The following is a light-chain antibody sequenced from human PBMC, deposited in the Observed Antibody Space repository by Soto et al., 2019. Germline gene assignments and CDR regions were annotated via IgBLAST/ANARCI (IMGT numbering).Light chain of an antibody. CDR1: QTVRNN. Sequence: EFVLTQSPGTLSLSPGERATLSCRASQTVRNNYLACYQQKPRQAPRLLIYGASTRATGIPARFSGSGYGTEFTLTISSMQSEDFAVYYCQQYNNWPPETFGQGTKVDIK. J-gene: IGKJ1*01. V-gene: IGKV3-15*01. CDR3: QQYNNWPPET. CDR2: GAS.